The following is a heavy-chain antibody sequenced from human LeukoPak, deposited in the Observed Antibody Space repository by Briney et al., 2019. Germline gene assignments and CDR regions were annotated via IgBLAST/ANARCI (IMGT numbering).Heavy chain of an antibody. Sequence: PGRSLRLSCAASGFSFSSYGFHWVRQAPGKGLEWVSAISYDGKNIHYADSVKGRFTISRDNSKNTLYLQMNSLRAEDTAVYYCARGGYCSGGSCYKDNWFDPWGQGTLVTVSS. CDR2: ISYDGKNI. D-gene: IGHD2-15*01. J-gene: IGHJ5*02. V-gene: IGHV3-33*01. CDR3: ARGGYCSGGSCYKDNWFDP. CDR1: GFSFSSYG.